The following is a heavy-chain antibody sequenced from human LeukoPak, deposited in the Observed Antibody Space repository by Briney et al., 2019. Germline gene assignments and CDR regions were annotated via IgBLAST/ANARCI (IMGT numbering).Heavy chain of an antibody. D-gene: IGHD5-18*01. CDR1: GYTLTELS. V-gene: IGHV1-24*01. CDR3: ATYIVDTAMAVEGY. Sequence: ASVKVSCKVSGYTLTELSMHWVRQAPGKGLEWMGGFDPEDGETIYAQKFQGRVTMTEDTSTDTAYMELNSLRAEDTAVYYCATYIVDTAMAVEGYWGQGTLVTVSS. J-gene: IGHJ4*02. CDR2: FDPEDGET.